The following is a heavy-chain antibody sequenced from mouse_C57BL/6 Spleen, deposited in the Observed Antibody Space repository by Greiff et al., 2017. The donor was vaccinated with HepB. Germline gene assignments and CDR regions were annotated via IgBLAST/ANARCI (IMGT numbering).Heavy chain of an antibody. CDR3: ARDAEYGSSPWFAY. Sequence: VQLKESGPGLVKPSQSLSLTCSVTGYSITSGYYWNWIRQFPGNKLEWMGYITYDGSNNYNPSLKNRISITRDTSKNQFFLKLNSVTTEDTATYYCARDAEYGSSPWFAYWGQGTLVTVSA. J-gene: IGHJ3*01. V-gene: IGHV3-6*01. CDR2: ITYDGSN. D-gene: IGHD1-1*01. CDR1: GYSITSGYY.